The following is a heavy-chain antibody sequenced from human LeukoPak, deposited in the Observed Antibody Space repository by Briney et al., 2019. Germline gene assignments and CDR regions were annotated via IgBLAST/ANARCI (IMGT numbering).Heavy chain of an antibody. V-gene: IGHV4-34*01. J-gene: IGHJ4*02. CDR2: INHSGST. CDR3: ARGRANYDILTGYYHFDY. CDR1: GGSFSGYY. D-gene: IGHD3-9*01. Sequence: SGTLSLTCAVYGGSFSGYYWSWIRQPPGKGLEWSGEINHSGSTNYNPSLKSRVTISVDTSKNQFSLKLSPVTAADTAVYYCARGRANYDILTGYYHFDYCGQGTLVTVSS.